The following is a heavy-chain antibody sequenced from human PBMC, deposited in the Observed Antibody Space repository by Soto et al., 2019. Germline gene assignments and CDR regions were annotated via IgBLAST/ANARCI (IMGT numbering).Heavy chain of an antibody. CDR2: ISFDGTNK. D-gene: IGHD6-19*01. V-gene: IGHV3-30-3*01. CDR3: ARAPGHSVHSSGWQIDY. CDR1: EFAFSTHA. J-gene: IGHJ4*02. Sequence: QVQLVESGGGVVQPGRALRLSCAASEFAFSTHAMHWVRQAPGEGLEWVAVISFDGTNKYYTGSVKGRFTISRDNSKNTLPLQVNSLRTEDTALYYCARAPGHSVHSSGWQIDYWGQGTLVTVSS.